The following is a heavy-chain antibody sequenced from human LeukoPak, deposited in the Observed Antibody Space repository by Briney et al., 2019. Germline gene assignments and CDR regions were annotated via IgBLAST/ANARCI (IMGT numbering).Heavy chain of an antibody. CDR1: GFTFDDYV. CDR2: ISWNSGSI. CDR3: ARDSRAGDSFDY. J-gene: IGHJ4*02. V-gene: IGHV3-9*01. D-gene: IGHD3-10*01. Sequence: GGSLRLSCAASGFTFDDYVMHWVRQAPGKGLEWVSGISWNSGSIGYADSVKGRFAISRDNAKNSVYLYMNSLSVEDTAVYYCARDSRAGDSFDYWGQGTLVTVSS.